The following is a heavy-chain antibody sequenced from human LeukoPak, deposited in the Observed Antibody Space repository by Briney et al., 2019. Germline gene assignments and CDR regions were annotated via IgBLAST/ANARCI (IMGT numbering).Heavy chain of an antibody. CDR2: INPSGGST. J-gene: IGHJ4*02. Sequence: ASVKVSCKASGYTFTSYYIHWVRQAPGQGLEWMGIINPSGGSTSYAQKFQGRVTMTRDTSTSTVYMELSSLRPEDTAVYYCARSVPMTTVTTFDFDYWGQGTLVTVSS. CDR3: ARSVPMTTVTTFDFDY. CDR1: GYTFTSYY. V-gene: IGHV1-46*03. D-gene: IGHD4-17*01.